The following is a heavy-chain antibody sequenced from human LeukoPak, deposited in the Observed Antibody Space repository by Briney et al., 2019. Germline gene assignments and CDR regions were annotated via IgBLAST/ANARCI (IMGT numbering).Heavy chain of an antibody. CDR1: GGTFSSYA. CDR2: IIPIFGTA. Sequence: SVKVSCKASGGTFSSYAISWVRQAPGQGLGWMGGIIPIFGTANYAQKFQGRVTITADKSTSTAYMELSSLRSEDTAVYYCARSVGGGSSGWFDPWGQGTLVTVSS. V-gene: IGHV1-69*06. CDR3: ARSVGGGSSGWFDP. J-gene: IGHJ5*02. D-gene: IGHD2-15*01.